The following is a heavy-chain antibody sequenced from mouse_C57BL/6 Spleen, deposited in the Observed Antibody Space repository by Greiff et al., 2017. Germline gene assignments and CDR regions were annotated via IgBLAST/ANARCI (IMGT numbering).Heavy chain of an antibody. J-gene: IGHJ2*01. Sequence: DQLQQPGAELVRPGSSVKLSCKASGYTFTSYWMHWVKQRPIQGLEWIGNIDPSDSETHYNQKFKDKATLTVDKSSSTAYMQLSSLTSEDSAVYYCARGYYGTSYGYFDYWGQGTTLTVSS. CDR1: GYTFTSYW. CDR2: IDPSDSET. V-gene: IGHV1-52*01. CDR3: ARGYYGTSYGYFDY. D-gene: IGHD1-1*01.